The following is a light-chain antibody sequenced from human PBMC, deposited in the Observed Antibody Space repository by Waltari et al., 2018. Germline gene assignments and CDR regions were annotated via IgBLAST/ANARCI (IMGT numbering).Light chain of an antibody. J-gene: IGKJ2*01. CDR3: QQYGSWYI. V-gene: IGKV3-20*01. CDR1: QSVACNH. Sequence: EVVLTQSPGTLSLSPGERATLSCRASQSVACNHLAWYQQKPGQAPRLLTYGASSRVTGIPDRFSGSGSGTDFTLTISRLEPEDFAVYYCQQYGSWYIFGQGTKLEIK. CDR2: GAS.